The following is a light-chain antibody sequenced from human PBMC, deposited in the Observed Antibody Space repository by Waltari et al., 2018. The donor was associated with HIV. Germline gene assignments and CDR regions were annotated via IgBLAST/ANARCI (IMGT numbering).Light chain of an antibody. V-gene: IGLV3-21*04. CDR2: YDS. CDR1: NIERKS. Sequence: SSVLTQPPSVSVAPGKTARITCGGNNIERKSVHWYQQKPGQAPALVIYYDSDRPSGLPGRCAGCNSGATATLAISRVGSGDEADYYCQVCDSSSDHVLCGGGTKLTGL. CDR3: QVCDSSSDHVL. J-gene: IGLJ3*02.